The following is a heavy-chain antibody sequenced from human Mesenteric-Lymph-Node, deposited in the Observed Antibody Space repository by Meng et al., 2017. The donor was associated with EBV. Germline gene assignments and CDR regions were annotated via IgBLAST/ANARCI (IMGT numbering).Heavy chain of an antibody. J-gene: IGHJ4*02. CDR3: AREVHSWSFDI. Sequence: QGQLQESGPGQVKSSQTLYLTCAVSGGSISSGSYYWSWIRQSPGKGLEWIGYINYSGSTYYNPSLKSRITISRDTSENQFSLKLSSVTAADTAVYFCAREVHSWSFDIWGQGTLVTVSS. D-gene: IGHD6-13*01. V-gene: IGHV4-30-4*01. CDR1: GGSISSGSYY. CDR2: INYSGST.